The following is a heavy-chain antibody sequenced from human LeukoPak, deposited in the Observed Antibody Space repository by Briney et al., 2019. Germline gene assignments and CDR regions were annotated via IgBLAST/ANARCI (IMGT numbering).Heavy chain of an antibody. CDR2: ISWDGGSK. V-gene: IGHV3-43*01. CDR3: ARSTNFDY. Sequence: GGSLRLSCAASGFTFCDYTMHWVRQVPGKGLEWVSLISWDGGSKYYEDSVRGRFTISRDNAKNTLYLQMNSLRAEDTAVYYCARSTNFDYWGQGTLVTVSS. CDR1: GFTFCDYT. J-gene: IGHJ4*02.